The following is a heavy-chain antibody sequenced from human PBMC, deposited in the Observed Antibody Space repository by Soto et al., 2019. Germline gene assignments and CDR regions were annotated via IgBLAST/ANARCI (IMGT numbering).Heavy chain of an antibody. CDR1: GFTVSSNY. V-gene: IGHV3-53*02. Sequence: EVQLVETGGGLIQPGGSLRLSCATSGFTVSSNYMSWVRQAPGKGLEWVSVIYSGGSTYYADSVKGRFTISRDNSKNTLYLQMNSRRAEDPALYYCAWGLRSPDYWGQGPLVTFPS. CDR2: IYSGGST. D-gene: IGHD3-16*01. J-gene: IGHJ4*02. CDR3: AWGLRSPDY.